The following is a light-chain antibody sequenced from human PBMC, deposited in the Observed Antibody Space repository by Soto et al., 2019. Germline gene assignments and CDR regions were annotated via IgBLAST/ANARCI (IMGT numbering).Light chain of an antibody. CDR1: QDISHY. CDR3: QQYDSLPLT. V-gene: IGKV1-33*01. CDR2: DAS. J-gene: IGKJ4*01. Sequence: DIQMTQSPSSLSASAGDRVTITCQASQDISHYLNWYQQKPGKTPKVLIYDASTLEVGVPSRFSGSGSGTDFTITISSLQPEDMGTYYCQQYDSLPLTFGAGTKVEIK.